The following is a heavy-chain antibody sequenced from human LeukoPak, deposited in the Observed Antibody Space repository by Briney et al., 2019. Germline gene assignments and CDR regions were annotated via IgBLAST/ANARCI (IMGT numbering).Heavy chain of an antibody. CDR2: ISGSGGST. Sequence: PGGSLRLSCAASGFIFSNYGMSWVRQAPGKGLEWVSAISGSGGSTYYADSLKGRFTISRDNSKNTLYLQMNILRAEDTAVYYCAKYPEQQWVVHFDYWGQGTLVTVSS. CDR1: GFIFSNYG. CDR3: AKYPEQQWVVHFDY. D-gene: IGHD6-19*01. J-gene: IGHJ4*02. V-gene: IGHV3-23*01.